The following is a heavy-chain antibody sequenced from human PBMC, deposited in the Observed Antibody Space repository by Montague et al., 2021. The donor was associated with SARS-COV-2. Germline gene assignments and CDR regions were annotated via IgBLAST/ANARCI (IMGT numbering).Heavy chain of an antibody. CDR1: GFTFSSYW. J-gene: IGHJ6*03. CDR3: ARETIVPAAIGYYYYMDV. V-gene: IGHV3-74*01. D-gene: IGHD2-2*01. CDR2: INSDVSIT. Sequence: SLRFSCAASGFTFSSYWMPWVRQAPGKGLVWVSRINSDVSITHYPDSVKGRFTISRDNAKNTLYLQMNSLRDDDTAVYYCARETIVPAAIGYYYYMDVWGKGTPVTVSS.